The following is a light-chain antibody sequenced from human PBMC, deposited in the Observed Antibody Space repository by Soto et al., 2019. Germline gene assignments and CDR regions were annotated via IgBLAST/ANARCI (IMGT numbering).Light chain of an antibody. CDR1: SSDVGAYDY. CDR3: GSYTPSGSVL. V-gene: IGLV2-14*03. J-gene: IGLJ2*01. CDR2: DVY. Sequence: QSALTQPASVSGSPGQSIAISCTGTSSDVGAYDYVSWYQQHPGKAPKVIISDVYNRPSGVSNRFSGSKSGNTASLTISGLQAEEEADYYCGSYTPSGSVLFGGGTKLTVL.